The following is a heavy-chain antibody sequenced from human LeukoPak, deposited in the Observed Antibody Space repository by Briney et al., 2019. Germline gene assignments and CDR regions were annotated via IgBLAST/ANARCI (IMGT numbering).Heavy chain of an antibody. D-gene: IGHD2-2*01. CDR2: IITIFGTA. J-gene: IGHJ4*02. Sequence: SVKVSCKASGGSFSSYAVSWVRQAPGQGLEWMGGIITIFGTANYAQKFQGRVTITADESTSTAYMELSSLRSDDTAVYYCARDRGYCSSTSCSVWDYWGQGTLVTVSS. V-gene: IGHV1-69*13. CDR3: ARDRGYCSSTSCSVWDY. CDR1: GGSFSSYA.